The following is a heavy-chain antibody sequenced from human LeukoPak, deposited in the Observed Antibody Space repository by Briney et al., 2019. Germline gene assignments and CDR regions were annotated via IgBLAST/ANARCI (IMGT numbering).Heavy chain of an antibody. J-gene: IGHJ4*02. V-gene: IGHV4-39*07. CDR1: GGSISSSSYY. CDR3: ARGLLWFGEPHNFDY. CDR2: IYYSGST. D-gene: IGHD3-10*01. Sequence: SETLSLTCTVFGGSISSSSYYWGWIRQPPGKGLEWIGSIYYSGSTYYNPSLKSRVTISVDTSKNQFSLKLSSVTAADTAVYYCARGLLWFGEPHNFDYWGQGTLVTVSS.